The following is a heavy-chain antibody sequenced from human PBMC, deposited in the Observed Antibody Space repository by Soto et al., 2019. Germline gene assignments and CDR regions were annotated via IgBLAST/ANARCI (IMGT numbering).Heavy chain of an antibody. CDR1: GFTFSSYA. CDR2: ISGSGGST. Sequence: EVRLLESGGGLVQPGGSLRLSCAASGFTFSSYAMSWVRQAPGKGLEWVSAISGSGGSTYYADSVKGRFTISRDNSKNTLYLQMNSLRAEDTAVYYCAKGCYDFWSGYHDAFDIWGQGTMVTVSS. J-gene: IGHJ3*02. D-gene: IGHD3-3*01. V-gene: IGHV3-23*01. CDR3: AKGCYDFWSGYHDAFDI.